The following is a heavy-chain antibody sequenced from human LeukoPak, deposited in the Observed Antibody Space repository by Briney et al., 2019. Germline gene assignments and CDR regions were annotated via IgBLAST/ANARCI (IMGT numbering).Heavy chain of an antibody. CDR2: IKQDGSEK. Sequence: QAGGSLRLSCAASGFTFSSYWMSWVRQAPGKGLEWVANIKQDGSEKYYVDSVKGRFTISRDNAKNSLYLQMNSLRAEDTAVYYCAILAVDYGDYPLDRPDFDYWGQGTLVTVSS. CDR3: AILAVDYGDYPLDRPDFDY. CDR1: GFTFSSYW. J-gene: IGHJ4*02. V-gene: IGHV3-7*01. D-gene: IGHD4-17*01.